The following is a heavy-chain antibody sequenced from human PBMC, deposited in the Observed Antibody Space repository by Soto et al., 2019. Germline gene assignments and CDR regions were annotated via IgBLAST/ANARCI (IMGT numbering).Heavy chain of an antibody. CDR2: IYSSGST. Sequence: QVQLQESGPGLVKPSQTLSLTCTVSGGSISSGGYYWSWIRQHPGKGLEWIGYIYSSGSTYYNPSLKSPVSISVDTSKNEFSLTLSSVTAADTAVYYCARATYYYDSGGHYPFDYWGQGNLVTVSS. CDR1: GGSISSGGYY. CDR3: ARATYYYDSGGHYPFDY. J-gene: IGHJ4*02. D-gene: IGHD3-22*01. V-gene: IGHV4-31*01.